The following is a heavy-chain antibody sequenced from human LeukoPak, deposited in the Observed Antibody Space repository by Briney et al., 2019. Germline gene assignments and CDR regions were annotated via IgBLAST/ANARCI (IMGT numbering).Heavy chain of an antibody. D-gene: IGHD6-6*01. V-gene: IGHV1-8*01. J-gene: IGHJ3*02. CDR2: MNPNSGNT. Sequence: ASVKVSCTASGYTFTSYDINWVRQATGQGLEWMGWMNPNSGNTGYAQKFQGRVTITRNTSISTAYMELSSLRSEDTAVYYCARGLSSSGAFDIWGQGTMVTVSS. CDR3: ARGLSSSGAFDI. CDR1: GYTFTSYD.